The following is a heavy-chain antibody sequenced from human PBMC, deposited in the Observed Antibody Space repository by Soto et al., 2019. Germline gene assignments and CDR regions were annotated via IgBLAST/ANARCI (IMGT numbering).Heavy chain of an antibody. CDR2: VYYSGST. Sequence: SETLSLTCAVYGGSFSSYYWGWVRQPPGKGLEWIGSVYYSGSTYYNPSLESRVTISVDKSKNQFSLKLMSLSAADTAVYYCGRLEGLATISYYFDYWGQGALVTVSS. CDR1: GGSFSSYY. CDR3: GRLEGLATISYYFDY. D-gene: IGHD3-9*01. V-gene: IGHV4-39*01. J-gene: IGHJ4*02.